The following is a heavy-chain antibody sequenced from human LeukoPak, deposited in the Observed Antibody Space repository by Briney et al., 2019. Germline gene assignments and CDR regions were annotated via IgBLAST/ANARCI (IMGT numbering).Heavy chain of an antibody. CDR3: AKDSSSWSGGWFDP. Sequence: GGSLRLSCAASGFTFRSYDMRWVRQAPGKGLEWVSAISGSGGSTYYADSVKGRFTISRDNSKNTLYLQMNSLRAEDTAVYYCAKDSSSWSGGWFDPWGQGTLVTVSS. CDR2: ISGSGGST. CDR1: GFTFRSYD. J-gene: IGHJ5*02. V-gene: IGHV3-23*01. D-gene: IGHD6-13*01.